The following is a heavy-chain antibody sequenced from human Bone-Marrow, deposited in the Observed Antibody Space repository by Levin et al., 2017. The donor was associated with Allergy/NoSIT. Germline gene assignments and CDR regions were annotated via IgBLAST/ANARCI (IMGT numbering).Heavy chain of an antibody. D-gene: IGHD3-22*01. V-gene: IGHV2-5*01. CDR1: GFSLSTSGVG. CDR2: IYWHDDK. CDR3: AVLFDSSGYYYRDAFDM. J-gene: IGHJ3*02. Sequence: ESGPTLVKPTQTLTLTCTFSGFSLSTSGVGVGWIRQPPGKALEWLALIYWHDDKRYSPSLRSRLIISKDTSTNQVVLTMTNMDPVDTATYYCAVLFDSSGYYYRDAFDMWGQGTMVTVSS.